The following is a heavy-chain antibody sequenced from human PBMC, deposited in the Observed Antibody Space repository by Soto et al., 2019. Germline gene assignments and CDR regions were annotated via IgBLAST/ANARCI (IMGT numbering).Heavy chain of an antibody. CDR2: IYYSGST. CDR3: ASLHPYYYDSSGYYYRVFDY. V-gene: IGHV4-39*01. D-gene: IGHD3-22*01. Sequence: SETLSLTCTVSGGSISSSSYYWGWIRQPPGKGLEWIGSIYYSGSTYYNPSLKSRVTISVDTSKNQFSLKLSSVTAADTAVYYCASLHPYYYDSSGYYYRVFDYWGQGTLVTVSS. CDR1: GGSISSSSYY. J-gene: IGHJ4*02.